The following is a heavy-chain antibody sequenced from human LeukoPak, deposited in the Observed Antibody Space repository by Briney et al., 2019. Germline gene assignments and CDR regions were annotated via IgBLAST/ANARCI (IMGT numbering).Heavy chain of an antibody. V-gene: IGHV4-31*11. CDR2: ICYSGST. J-gene: IGHJ4*02. D-gene: IGHD5-18*01. CDR1: GGSISSGGYS. Sequence: SQTLSLTCAVSGGSISSGGYSWSWVRQPPGKGLEWIGYICYSGSTYYNPSLKSRVTISVDTSKNQFSLKLSSVTAADTAVYYCARENTAMAFDYWGQGTLVTVSS. CDR3: ARENTAMAFDY.